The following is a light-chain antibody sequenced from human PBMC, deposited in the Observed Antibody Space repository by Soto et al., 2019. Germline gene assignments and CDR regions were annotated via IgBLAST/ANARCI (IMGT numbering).Light chain of an antibody. J-gene: IGKJ1*01. V-gene: IGKV1-17*01. CDR3: LQHHIYPRT. CDR2: AAS. Sequence: DVQMTQFPSSLAASVGDSVTITCRASQAIRNDLGWYQQKPGKAPKRLSYAASSLQSGVPSRFSDSGSGTEFTLTIKSLQPEDLATHYCLQHHIYPRTFGHGTKGEIK. CDR1: QAIRND.